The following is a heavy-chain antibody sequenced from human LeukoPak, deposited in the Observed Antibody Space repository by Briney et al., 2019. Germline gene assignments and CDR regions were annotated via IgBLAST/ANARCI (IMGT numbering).Heavy chain of an antibody. D-gene: IGHD3-3*01. CDR2: IYYSGST. Sequence: PSETLSLTFTVSGGSISSYYWSWIRQPPGKGLEWIGYIYYSGSTNYNPSLKSRVTISVDTSKNQFSLKLSSVTAADTAVYYCAREVLRFSRYMDVWGKGTTVTVSS. J-gene: IGHJ6*03. V-gene: IGHV4-59*01. CDR3: AREVLRFSRYMDV. CDR1: GGSISSYY.